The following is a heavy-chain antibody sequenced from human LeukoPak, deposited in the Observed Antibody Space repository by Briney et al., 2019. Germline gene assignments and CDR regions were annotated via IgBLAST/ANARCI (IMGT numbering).Heavy chain of an antibody. V-gene: IGHV4-59*01. D-gene: IGHD5-18*01. CDR1: GDSISTYH. CDR3: ARDKRHSYGRYFDP. Sequence: PSETLSLTCSVSGDSISTYHWNWIRKPPGKGLEWIGYMQSTGNSHYNPSLKNRVNIFVDMSKNQFVLNLRSVTAADTAVYYCARDKRHSYGRYFDPWGQGMLVTVSS. CDR2: MQSTGNS. J-gene: IGHJ4*02.